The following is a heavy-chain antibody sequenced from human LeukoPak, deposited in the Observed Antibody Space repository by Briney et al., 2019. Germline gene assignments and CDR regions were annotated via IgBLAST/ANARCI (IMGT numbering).Heavy chain of an antibody. V-gene: IGHV3-11*04. CDR2: ISSSGSTI. CDR1: GFTFSDYY. Sequence: GGSLRLSCAASGFTFSDYYMSWIRQAPGKRLEWVSYISSSGSTIYYADSVKGRFTISRDNAKNSLYLQMNSLRAEDTAVYYCAREDTAMVDLDCWGQGTLVTVSS. CDR3: AREDTAMVDLDC. D-gene: IGHD5-18*01. J-gene: IGHJ4*02.